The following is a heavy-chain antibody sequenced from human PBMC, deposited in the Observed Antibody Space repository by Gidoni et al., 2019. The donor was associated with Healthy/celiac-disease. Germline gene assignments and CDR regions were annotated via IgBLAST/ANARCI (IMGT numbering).Heavy chain of an antibody. D-gene: IGHD2-15*01. CDR2: ISGSGGST. CDR1: GFTFSSYA. J-gene: IGHJ6*02. CDR3: AKGSVILDYYYGMDV. Sequence: EVQLLESGGGLVQPGGSLRPSCAASGFTFSSYAMIWVRQAPGKGLEWVSAISGSGGSTYYADSVKGRFTISRDNSKNTLYLQMNSLRAEDTAVYYCAKGSVILDYYYGMDVWGQGTTVTVSS. V-gene: IGHV3-23*01.